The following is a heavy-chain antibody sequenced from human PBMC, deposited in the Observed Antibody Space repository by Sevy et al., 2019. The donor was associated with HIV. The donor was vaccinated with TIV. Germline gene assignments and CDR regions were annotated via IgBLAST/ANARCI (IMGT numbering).Heavy chain of an antibody. CDR1: GFTFSSYA. Sequence: GGSLRLSCAASGFTFSSYAMSWVRQAPGKGLEWVSAISGSGGSTYYADSVKGRFTTSRDNSKNTLYLQMNSLRAEDTAVYYCAKLSGYYDSSGYYEPFDYWGQGTLVTVSS. V-gene: IGHV3-23*01. J-gene: IGHJ4*02. CDR3: AKLSGYYDSSGYYEPFDY. CDR2: ISGSGGST. D-gene: IGHD3-22*01.